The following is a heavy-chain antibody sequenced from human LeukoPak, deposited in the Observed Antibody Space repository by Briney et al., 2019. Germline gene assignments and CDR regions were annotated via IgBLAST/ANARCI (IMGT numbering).Heavy chain of an antibody. CDR1: GYTFTSYD. CDR2: MNPNSGNT. J-gene: IGHJ6*02. Sequence: ASVKVSCKASGYTFTSYDINWVRQATGQGLEWMGWMNPNSGNTGYAQKFQGRVTMTRNTSISTAYMELSSLRSEDTAVYYCASPYGSGILNYYYGMDVWGQGTTVTVSS. V-gene: IGHV1-8*01. CDR3: ASPYGSGILNYYYGMDV. D-gene: IGHD3-10*01.